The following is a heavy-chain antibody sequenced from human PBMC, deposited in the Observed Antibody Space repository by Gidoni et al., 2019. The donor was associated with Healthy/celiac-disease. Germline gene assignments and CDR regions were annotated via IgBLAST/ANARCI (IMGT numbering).Heavy chain of an antibody. Sequence: QVQLQQWGAGLLKPSVTLSLTRAVYVGSFSGYYWSWIRQPPGKGLEWIGEINHSGSTNYNPSLKSRVTISVDTSKNQFSLKLSSVTAADTAVYYCARGHLTQNHWFDPWGQGILVTVSS. V-gene: IGHV4-34*01. CDR2: INHSGST. D-gene: IGHD7-27*01. CDR1: VGSFSGYY. CDR3: ARGHLTQNHWFDP. J-gene: IGHJ5*02.